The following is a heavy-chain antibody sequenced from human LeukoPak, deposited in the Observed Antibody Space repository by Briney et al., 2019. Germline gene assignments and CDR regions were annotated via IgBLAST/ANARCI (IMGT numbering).Heavy chain of an antibody. D-gene: IGHD2-21*02. Sequence: RGSLRLSCAGSGFTFSSYWMSWVRQAPGKGPEWVASIKQDGRVTYYVDSVRGRFTISRDNAENSLYLQMDSLRAEDTAMYYCARAGLYETTWYSWGQGTLVTASS. J-gene: IGHJ4*02. V-gene: IGHV3-7*01. CDR2: IKQDGRVT. CDR1: GFTFSSYW. CDR3: ARAGLYETTWYS.